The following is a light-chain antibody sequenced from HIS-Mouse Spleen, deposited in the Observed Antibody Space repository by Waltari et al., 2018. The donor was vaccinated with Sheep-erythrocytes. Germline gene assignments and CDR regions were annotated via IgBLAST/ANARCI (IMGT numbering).Light chain of an antibody. CDR3: CSYAGSYTWV. V-gene: IGLV2-11*01. CDR1: SSDVVGYTY. J-gene: IGLJ3*02. CDR2: DVS. Sequence: QSALTQPRSVSGSPGQSVTISCPGTSSDVVGYTYVSWYQQNPGKAPKLMIYDVSKRPSGVPDRFSGSKSGNTASLTISGLQAEDEADYYCCSYAGSYTWVFGGGTKLTVL.